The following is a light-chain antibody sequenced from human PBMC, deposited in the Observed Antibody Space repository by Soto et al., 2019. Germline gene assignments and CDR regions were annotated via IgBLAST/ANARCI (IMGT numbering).Light chain of an antibody. CDR1: ESISSW. V-gene: IGKV1-5*01. CDR2: DAS. J-gene: IGKJ1*01. Sequence: IHITQSPSTLSAPVVDRVTITCRASESISSWLAWYQQKPGKAPKLLIYDASSLESGVPSRFSGSGSGTEFTLTISSLQPDDFATYYCQQYNSYSRTFGQGAKVDIK. CDR3: QQYNSYSRT.